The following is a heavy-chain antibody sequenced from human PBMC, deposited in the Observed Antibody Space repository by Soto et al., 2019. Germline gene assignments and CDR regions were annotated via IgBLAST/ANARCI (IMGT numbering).Heavy chain of an antibody. CDR1: EYTFSSYT. D-gene: IGHD4-4*01. CDR3: ARELQGLYYFDC. J-gene: IGHJ4*02. V-gene: IGHV1-3*01. CDR2: INAGNGDS. Sequence: ASVKVSCKASEYTFSSYTLRWVRHAPGQRLEWMRWINAGNGDSKYSQKFQCRVSISRDTSASTASMELSSLTSEDTAVYYCARELQGLYYFDCWGQGTLVAVSS.